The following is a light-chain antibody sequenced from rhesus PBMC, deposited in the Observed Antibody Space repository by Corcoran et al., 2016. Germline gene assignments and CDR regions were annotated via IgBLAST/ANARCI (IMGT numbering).Light chain of an antibody. J-gene: IGKJ4*01. CDR3: QQYSNWPT. Sequence: EIVLAQSPATLSLSPGERATLSCRASQSVSSSLAWYQQKPGQAPRLLIYGASSRATGIPDRFSGSGSGTEFTLTISSLEPEDFAVYYWQQYSNWPTFGGGTKVEIK. CDR1: QSVSSS. V-gene: IGKV3-42*02. CDR2: GAS.